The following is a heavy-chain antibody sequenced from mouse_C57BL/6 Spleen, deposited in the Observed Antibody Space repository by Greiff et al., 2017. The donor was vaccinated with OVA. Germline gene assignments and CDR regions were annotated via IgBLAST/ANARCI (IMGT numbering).Heavy chain of an antibody. CDR3: AKGTGWYFDV. D-gene: IGHD4-1*01. CDR1: GYSITSGYY. CDR2: ISYDGSN. V-gene: IGHV3-6*01. Sequence: EVQLQESGPGLVKPSQSLSLTCSVTGYSITSGYYWNWIRQFPGNKLEWMGYISYDGSNNYNPSLKNRISITRDTSKNQFFLKLNSVTTEDTATYYCAKGTGWYFDVWGTGTTVTGSS. J-gene: IGHJ1*03.